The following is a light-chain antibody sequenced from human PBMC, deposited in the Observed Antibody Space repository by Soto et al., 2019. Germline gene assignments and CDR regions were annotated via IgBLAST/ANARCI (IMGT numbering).Light chain of an antibody. CDR3: QSNDSSLSGYV. CDR1: TSNIGAGYD. V-gene: IGLV1-40*01. CDR2: GNS. J-gene: IGLJ1*01. Sequence: QSALAQPPSVSGAPGQRVTISCTGGTSNIGAGYDVHWYQQLPGTAPKLLIYGNSNRPSGVPDRFSGSKSGTSASLAITGLQAEDEGDYYCQSNDSSLSGYVFGTGTKVTAL.